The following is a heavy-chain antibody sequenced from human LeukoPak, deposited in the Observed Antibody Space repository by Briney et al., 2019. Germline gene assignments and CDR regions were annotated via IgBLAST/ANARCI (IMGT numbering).Heavy chain of an antibody. D-gene: IGHD3-22*01. V-gene: IGHV1-18*01. CDR3: ARAYDSSGYYYTTDY. J-gene: IGHJ4*02. CDR2: ISAYNGNT. CDR1: GYTFTSYG. Sequence: ASVKVSCKASGYTFTSYGISWVRQAPGQGLEWMGWISAYNGNTNYAQKRQGRVTMTTDTSTSTAYMELRSLRSDDTAVYYCARAYDSSGYYYTTDYWGQGTLVTVSS.